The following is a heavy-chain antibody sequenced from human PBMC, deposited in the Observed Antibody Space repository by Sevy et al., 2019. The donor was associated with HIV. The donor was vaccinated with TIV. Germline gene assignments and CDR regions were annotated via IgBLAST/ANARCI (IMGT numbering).Heavy chain of an antibody. D-gene: IGHD5-12*01. J-gene: IGHJ4*02. CDR2: ISRNSDTI. CDR3: AKDKVDGDSGYGLLDY. V-gene: IGHV3-9*01. Sequence: GGSLRLSCAASGFIFDDYDMHWVRQSPGKGLEWVSSISRNSDTIAYADSVRGRFTISRDNAKNSLYLQMNSLRNEDTAFYYCAKDKVDGDSGYGLLDYWGQGSLVTVSS. CDR1: GFIFDDYD.